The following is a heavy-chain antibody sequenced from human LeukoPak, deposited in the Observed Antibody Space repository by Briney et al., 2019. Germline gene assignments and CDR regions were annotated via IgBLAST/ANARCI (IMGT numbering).Heavy chain of an antibody. CDR1: GFTFSSYA. CDR3: AKDLMVIIVSGVCDI. Sequence: PGGSLRLSCAASGFTFSSYAMSWVRQAPGKGLEWVSAISSSGGNTYYADSVKGRFTISRDNSKNTFYLQMNSLRAEDTAVYYCAKDLMVIIVSGVCDIWGQGTMVTVSS. D-gene: IGHD3-3*01. J-gene: IGHJ3*02. V-gene: IGHV3-23*01. CDR2: ISSSGGNT.